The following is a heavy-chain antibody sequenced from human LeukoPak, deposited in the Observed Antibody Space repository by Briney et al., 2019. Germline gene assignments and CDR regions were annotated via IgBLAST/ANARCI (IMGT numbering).Heavy chain of an antibody. CDR1: GFMVSSNY. Sequence: GGSLKLSCAASGFMVSSNYISWVRQVPGKGLEWVSAISGGAGGTYYADSVKGRFTISRDNSKNTLYLQMNSLRAEDTAVYYCAKDNYCEGWGQGTLVTVSS. D-gene: IGHD1-7*01. V-gene: IGHV3-23*01. CDR2: ISGGAGGT. J-gene: IGHJ4*02. CDR3: AKDNYCEG.